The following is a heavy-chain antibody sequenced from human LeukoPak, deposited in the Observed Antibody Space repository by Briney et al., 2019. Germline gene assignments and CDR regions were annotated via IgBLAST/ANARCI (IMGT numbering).Heavy chain of an antibody. D-gene: IGHD6-19*01. V-gene: IGHV3-23*01. CDR2: ISGSGRSP. CDR1: GFTFSTFT. J-gene: IGHJ3*02. Sequence: GGSLRLSCAASGFTFSTFTMSWVRQAPGKGLEWVSGISGSGRSPYYADSVKGRFTISRDNSKNTLFLQMNSLRPEDTAVYYCAKDEVAAVAGTMDIWGQGTMVTVSS. CDR3: AKDEVAAVAGTMDI.